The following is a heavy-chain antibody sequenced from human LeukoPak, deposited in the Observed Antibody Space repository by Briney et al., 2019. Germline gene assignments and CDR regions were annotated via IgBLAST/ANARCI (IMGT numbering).Heavy chain of an antibody. Sequence: GASVKVSCKSSGYTFTGYYMHWVRQAPGQGLEWMGWINPNSGGTNYAQKFQGRVTMTRDTSISTAYMELSRLRSDDTAVYYCARDQEVELRYFDWLFPSHWFDPWGQGTLVTVSS. D-gene: IGHD3-9*01. J-gene: IGHJ5*02. V-gene: IGHV1-2*02. CDR2: INPNSGGT. CDR1: GYTFTGYY. CDR3: ARDQEVELRYFDWLFPSHWFDP.